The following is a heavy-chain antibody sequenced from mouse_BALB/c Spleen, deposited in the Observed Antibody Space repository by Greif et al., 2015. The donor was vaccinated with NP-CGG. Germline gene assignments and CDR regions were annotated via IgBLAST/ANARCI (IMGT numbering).Heavy chain of an antibody. CDR2: IDPANGNT. Sequence: VQLQQSGAELVKPGASVKLSCTASGFNIKDTYMHWVKQRPEQGLEWIGRIDPANGNTKYDPKFQGKATITADTSSNTAYLQLSSLTSEDTAVYYCARSVYYGNYGYAMDYWGQGTSVTVSS. CDR3: ARSVYYGNYGYAMDY. J-gene: IGHJ4*01. CDR1: GFNIKDTY. V-gene: IGHV14-3*02. D-gene: IGHD2-1*01.